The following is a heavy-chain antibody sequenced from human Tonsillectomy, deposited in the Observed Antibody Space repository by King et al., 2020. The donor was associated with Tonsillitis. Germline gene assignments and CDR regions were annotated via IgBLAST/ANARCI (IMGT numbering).Heavy chain of an antibody. CDR3: AKASNDFWSGYPDY. J-gene: IGHJ4*02. D-gene: IGHD3-3*01. CDR1: GFTFHDYD. V-gene: IGHV3-9*01. Sequence: VQLVESGGGLVQPGRSLRLSCAASGFTFHDYDMHWVRQAPGKGLEWVSGISWNSGSIKYADSVKGRFAISRDNAKNSLYLHMNSLRPEDTALYYCAKASNDFWSGYPDYWGQGTLVIVSS. CDR2: ISWNSGSI.